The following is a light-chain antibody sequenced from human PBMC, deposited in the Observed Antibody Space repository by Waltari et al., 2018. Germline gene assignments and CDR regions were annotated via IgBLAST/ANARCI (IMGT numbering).Light chain of an antibody. CDR2: EDD. Sequence: NFMLTQPHSVSESPGKTVTISCTRSSGSIASNYVQWYQQRPGSPPTPVIFEDDQRPSGVPDRFSGSIDSSSNSASLTISGLKTEDEADYYCQSYDSSDLWVFGGGTRLTVL. CDR3: QSYDSSDLWV. CDR1: SGSIASNY. J-gene: IGLJ3*02. V-gene: IGLV6-57*01.